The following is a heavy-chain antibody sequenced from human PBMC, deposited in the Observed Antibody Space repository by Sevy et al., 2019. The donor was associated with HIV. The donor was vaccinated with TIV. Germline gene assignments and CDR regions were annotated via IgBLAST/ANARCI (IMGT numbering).Heavy chain of an antibody. CDR2: IKEDGSEQ. Sequence: GGSLRLSCAASGLTFSSYWMSWVRQAPGKGLEWVANIKEDGSEQYYVNSVKGRFTRPRDNAKNARYLQMNSLRAEDTAVYYCTKCYGTGSYVDYWGQGTLVTVSS. J-gene: IGHJ4*02. V-gene: IGHV3-7*01. CDR1: GLTFSSYW. D-gene: IGHD6-19*01. CDR3: TKCYGTGSYVDY.